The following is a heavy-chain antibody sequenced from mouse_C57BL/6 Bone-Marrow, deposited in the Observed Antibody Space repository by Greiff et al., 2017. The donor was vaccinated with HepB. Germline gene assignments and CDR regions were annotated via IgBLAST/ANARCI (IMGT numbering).Heavy chain of an antibody. Sequence: QVQLQQPGAELVKPRASVKMSCKASGYTFTSYWITWVKQRPGQGLEWIGDIYPGSGSTNYNEKFKSKATLTVDTSASTAYMELSSLTNEDSAVYYCTTYFDVWGTGTTVTVSS. CDR3: TTYFDV. CDR2: IYPGSGST. J-gene: IGHJ1*03. V-gene: IGHV1-55*01. CDR1: GYTFTSYW.